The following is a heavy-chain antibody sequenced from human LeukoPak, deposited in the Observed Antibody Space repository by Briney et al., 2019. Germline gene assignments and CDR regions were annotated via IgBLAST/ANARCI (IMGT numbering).Heavy chain of an antibody. J-gene: IGHJ6*02. CDR2: IYSGGST. Sequence: GGSLRLSCAASGFTVSSIYMSWVRQAPGKGLEWVSVIYSGGSTYYADSVKGRFTISRHNSKNTLYLQMNSLRAEDTAVYYCARDNRQQLSGGMDVRGQGTTVTVSS. D-gene: IGHD6-13*01. V-gene: IGHV3-53*04. CDR3: ARDNRQQLSGGMDV. CDR1: GFTVSSIY.